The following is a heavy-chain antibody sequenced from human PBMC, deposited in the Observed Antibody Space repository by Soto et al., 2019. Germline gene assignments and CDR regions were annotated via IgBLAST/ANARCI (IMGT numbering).Heavy chain of an antibody. Sequence: SETLSLTCAVYGGSFSGYYWSWIRQPPGKGLEWIGEINHSGSTNYNPSLKSRVTISVDTSKNQFSLKLSSVTAADTAVYYCARAWSGYELGLDPWGQGTLVTVSS. V-gene: IGHV4-34*01. CDR2: INHSGST. D-gene: IGHD3-3*01. CDR3: ARAWSGYELGLDP. CDR1: GGSFSGYY. J-gene: IGHJ5*02.